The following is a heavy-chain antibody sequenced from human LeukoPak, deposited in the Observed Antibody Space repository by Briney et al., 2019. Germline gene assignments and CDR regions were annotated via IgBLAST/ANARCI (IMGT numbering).Heavy chain of an antibody. Sequence: GGSLRLSCAASGFPFSRYSMNWVRQAPGKGLEWVSSISGSSSYIYYADSVKGRFTISRHNAKNSLYLQMNSLRAEDTAVYYCARTNYGGNSAGGGSNAFDIWGQGTMVTVSS. CDR2: ISGSSSYI. J-gene: IGHJ3*02. D-gene: IGHD4-23*01. CDR3: ARTNYGGNSAGGGSNAFDI. CDR1: GFPFSRYS. V-gene: IGHV3-21*01.